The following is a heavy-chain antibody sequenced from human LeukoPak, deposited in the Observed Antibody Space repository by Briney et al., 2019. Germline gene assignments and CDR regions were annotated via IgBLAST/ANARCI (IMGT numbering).Heavy chain of an antibody. V-gene: IGHV3-21*01. CDR3: ARDLMGSSGFDY. D-gene: IGHD6-6*01. Sequence: GGSLRLSCAASGFTFSSYSMNWVRQAPGKGLEWVSSISSSSSYIYYADSVKGRFTISRDNAKNSLYLQMNSLRAEDTAVYYCARDLMGSSGFDYWGQGTLVTVSS. J-gene: IGHJ4*02. CDR2: ISSSSSYI. CDR1: GFTFSSYS.